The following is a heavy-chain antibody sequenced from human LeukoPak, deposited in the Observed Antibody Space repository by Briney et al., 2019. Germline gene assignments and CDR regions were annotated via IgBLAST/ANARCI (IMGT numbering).Heavy chain of an antibody. CDR3: ARDRRITIFGVSISRGFDY. V-gene: IGHV4-30-2*01. CDR2: IYHSGST. D-gene: IGHD3-3*01. J-gene: IGHJ4*02. Sequence: SETLSLTCTVSGGSISSSSYYWGWIRQPPGKGLEWIGYIYHSGSTYYNPSLKSRVTISVDRSKNQFSLKLSSVTAADTAVYYCARDRRITIFGVSISRGFDYWGQGTLVTVSS. CDR1: GGSISSSSYY.